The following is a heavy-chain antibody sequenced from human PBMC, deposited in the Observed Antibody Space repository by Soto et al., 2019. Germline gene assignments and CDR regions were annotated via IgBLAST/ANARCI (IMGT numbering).Heavy chain of an antibody. D-gene: IGHD1-20*01. V-gene: IGHV5-10-1*01. CDR1: GYRFTSYW. CDR3: ARPGGITAIGSGFDL. J-gene: IGHJ3*01. Sequence: GESLKISCKGSGYRFTSYWITWVRQMPGKGLEWMGRIDPSDSQTDYSPSFKGHVTISSDKSTSTAYLQWTSLKASDTAIYYCARPGGITAIGSGFDLWRQGTKVTVSS. CDR2: IDPSDSQT.